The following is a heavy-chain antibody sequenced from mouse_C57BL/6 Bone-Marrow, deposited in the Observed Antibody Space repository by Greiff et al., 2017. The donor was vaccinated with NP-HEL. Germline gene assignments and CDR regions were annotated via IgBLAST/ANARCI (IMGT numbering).Heavy chain of an antibody. CDR1: GYTFTTYP. J-gene: IGHJ4*01. Sequence: QVQLQQSGAELVKPGASVKMSCKASGYTFTTYPIAWLKQNHGKSLEWIGTFHPYNDDTKYNAKFKGKATLTVEKSSSTVYLELSRLTSEDAAVYYGATTVGATDYAMDYWGQGTSVTVSS. V-gene: IGHV1-47*01. D-gene: IGHD1-1*01. CDR3: ATTVGATDYAMDY. CDR2: FHPYNDDT.